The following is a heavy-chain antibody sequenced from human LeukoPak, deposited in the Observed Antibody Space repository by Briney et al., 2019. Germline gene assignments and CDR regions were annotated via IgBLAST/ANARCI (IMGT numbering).Heavy chain of an antibody. CDR2: ISGSGGST. D-gene: IGHD3-9*01. J-gene: IGHJ3*02. Sequence: PGGSLRLSCVASGFTFNTYAMTWVRQAPGKGLEWVSAISGSGGSTYYADSVKGRFTISRDNSKNTLYLQMNSLRAEDTAVYYCAKCSHYYDILTGYYNGAFDIWGQGTMVTVSS. CDR1: GFTFNTYA. V-gene: IGHV3-23*01. CDR3: AKCSHYYDILTGYYNGAFDI.